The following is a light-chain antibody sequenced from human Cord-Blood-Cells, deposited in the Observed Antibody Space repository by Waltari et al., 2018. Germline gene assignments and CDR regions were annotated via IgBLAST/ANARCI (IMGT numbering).Light chain of an antibody. V-gene: IGLV3-1*01. Sequence: SHELTQAPSVYVSPGQKASITCPGDNLGEKYSCWDQQKSGQSPVLVISQLSKRPAAIPEGFSGSNSGNTATLTISGTQAMDEADYYCQAWDSSPGVFGGGTKLTVL. CDR2: QLS. CDR1: NLGEKY. J-gene: IGLJ2*01. CDR3: QAWDSSPGV.